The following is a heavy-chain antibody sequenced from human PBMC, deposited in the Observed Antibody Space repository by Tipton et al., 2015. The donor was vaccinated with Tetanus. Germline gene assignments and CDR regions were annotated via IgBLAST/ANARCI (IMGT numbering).Heavy chain of an antibody. V-gene: IGHV3-23*01. CDR1: GFTFGSYD. CDR3: AKSPWLLFPCFFDY. J-gene: IGHJ4*02. CDR2: IGSAGGST. D-gene: IGHD2-21*01. Sequence: SLRLSCAASGFTFGSYDMNWVRQAPGKGLEWVSGIGSAGGSTFYADSVKGRFTISRDNSKNILYLQMNSLRAEDTATYYCAKSPWLLFPCFFDYWGQGTLVTVSS.